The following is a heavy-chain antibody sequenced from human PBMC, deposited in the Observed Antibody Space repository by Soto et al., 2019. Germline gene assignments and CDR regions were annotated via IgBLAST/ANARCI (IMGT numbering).Heavy chain of an antibody. D-gene: IGHD6-13*01. V-gene: IGHV1-3*01. CDR2: INAGNGNT. CDR3: ARDKFSSSWYYYYYYGMDV. J-gene: IGHJ6*02. CDR1: GYTFTSYA. Sequence: ASVKVSCKASGYTFTSYAMHWVRQAPGQRLEWMGWINAGNGNTEYSQKFQGRVTITRDTSASTAYMELSSLRSEDTAVYYCARDKFSSSWYYYYYYGMDVWGQGTTVTGSS.